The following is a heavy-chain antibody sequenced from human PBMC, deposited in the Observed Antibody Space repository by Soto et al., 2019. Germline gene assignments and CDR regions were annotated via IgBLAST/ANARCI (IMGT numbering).Heavy chain of an antibody. D-gene: IGHD6-6*01. CDR1: GGSFSGYY. V-gene: IGHV4-34*01. J-gene: IGHJ4*02. Sequence: SETLSLTCAVSGGSFSGYYWNWIRQRPGKGLEWLGEISRSGSATYNPSLKGRVTMSVDTSKNQISLKLSSVTAADTAVYYCARVGDISSSSPTYYFDYWGQGTLGTVSS. CDR2: ISRSGSA. CDR3: ARVGDISSSSPTYYFDY.